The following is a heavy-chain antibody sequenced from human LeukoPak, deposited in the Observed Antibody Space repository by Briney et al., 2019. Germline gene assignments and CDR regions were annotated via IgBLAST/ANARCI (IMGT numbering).Heavy chain of an antibody. Sequence: SETLSLTCTVSGGSISSGDYYWSWIRQPPGKGLEWIGYIYYSGSTYYNPSLKSRVTISVDTSKNQFSLKLSSVTAADTAVYYCAIGNFLDNPIGIYWGQGTLVTVSS. CDR2: IYYSGST. D-gene: IGHD1-14*01. CDR1: GGSISSGDYY. V-gene: IGHV4-30-4*08. CDR3: AIGNFLDNPIGIY. J-gene: IGHJ4*02.